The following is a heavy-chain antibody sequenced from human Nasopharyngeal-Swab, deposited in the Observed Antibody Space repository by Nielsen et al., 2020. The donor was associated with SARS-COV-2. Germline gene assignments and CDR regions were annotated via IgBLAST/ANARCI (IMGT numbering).Heavy chain of an antibody. Sequence: VRQMPGKGLEWVANIKQDGSEKYYVDSVKGRFTISRDNAKNSLYLQMNSLRAEDTAVYYCARAIAAAGFYWGRGTLVTVSS. D-gene: IGHD6-13*01. CDR3: ARAIAAAGFY. V-gene: IGHV3-7*05. J-gene: IGHJ4*02. CDR2: IKQDGSEK.